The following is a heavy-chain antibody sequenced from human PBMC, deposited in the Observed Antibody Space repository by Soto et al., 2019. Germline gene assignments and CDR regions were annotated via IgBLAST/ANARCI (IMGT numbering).Heavy chain of an antibody. CDR1: GYTFTGYY. J-gene: IGHJ5*02. CDR2: INPNSGGT. Sequence: DSVKVSCKASGYTFTGYYMHWVRQAPGQGLEWMGWINPNSGGTNYAQKFQGWVTMTRDTSISTAYMVLSRLRSDDTAVYYCARSGGDTAMARHDANWFLLWGQGILLTVSS. CDR3: ARSGGDTAMARHDANWFLL. V-gene: IGHV1-2*04. D-gene: IGHD5-18*01.